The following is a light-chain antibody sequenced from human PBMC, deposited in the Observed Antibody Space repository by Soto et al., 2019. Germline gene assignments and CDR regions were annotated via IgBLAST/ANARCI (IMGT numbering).Light chain of an antibody. J-gene: IGKJ4*01. CDR2: WAS. V-gene: IGKV4-1*01. CDR3: QQYYSPPLS. CDR1: QSLLFSSNNKNY. Sequence: DIVMTQSPDSLSVSLGERATINCKSIQSLLFSSNNKNYLAWYQQKGGQPPKLLIYWASTRESGVPDRFRGSGSGTDFTLTITSLQAEDVAVYDCQQYYSPPLSFGGGTKVEIK.